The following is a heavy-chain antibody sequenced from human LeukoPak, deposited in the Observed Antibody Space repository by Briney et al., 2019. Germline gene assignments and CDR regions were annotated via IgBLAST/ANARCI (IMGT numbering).Heavy chain of an antibody. CDR2: INHSGST. J-gene: IGHJ6*02. CDR3: AREDSIAEAGTHYYYGMDV. D-gene: IGHD6-19*01. Sequence: SETLSLTCAVYGGSFSGYYWSWIRQPPGKGLEWIGEINHSGSTNYNPSLKSRVTISVDTSKNQFSLKLSSVTAADTAVYYCAREDSIAEAGTHYYYGMDVWGQGTTVTVSS. V-gene: IGHV4-34*01. CDR1: GGSFSGYY.